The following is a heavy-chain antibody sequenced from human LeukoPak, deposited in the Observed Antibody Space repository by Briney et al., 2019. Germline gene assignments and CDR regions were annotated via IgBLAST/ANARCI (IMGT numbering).Heavy chain of an antibody. J-gene: IGHJ4*02. CDR3: ARGHCSGGSCYFDY. CDR1: GGSISSSSYY. Sequence: SETLSLTCTVSGGSISSSSYYLGWIRQPPGKGLEWIGSIYYSGSTYYNPSLKSRVTISVDTSKNQFSLKLSSVTAADTAVYYCARGHCSGGSCYFDYWGQGTLVTVSS. D-gene: IGHD2-15*01. CDR2: IYYSGST. V-gene: IGHV4-39*07.